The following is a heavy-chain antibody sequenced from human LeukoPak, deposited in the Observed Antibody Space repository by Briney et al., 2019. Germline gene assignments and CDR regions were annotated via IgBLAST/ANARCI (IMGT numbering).Heavy chain of an antibody. J-gene: IGHJ3*02. CDR1: GFTFSSYT. CDR3: AGHDLSLNAFDI. V-gene: IGHV3-21*01. D-gene: IGHD2-21*02. CDR2: ISSSSSYM. Sequence: PGGSLRLSCAASGFTFSSYTMNWVRQAPGKGLEWVSSISSSSSYMYYADSVKGRFTISRDNAKNSQYLQMNSLRAEDTAVYYCAGHDLSLNAFDIWGQGTMVTVSS.